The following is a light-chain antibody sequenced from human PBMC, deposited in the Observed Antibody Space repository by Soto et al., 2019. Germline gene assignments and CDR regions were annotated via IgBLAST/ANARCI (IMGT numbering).Light chain of an antibody. J-gene: IGKJ4*01. CDR3: QQYNSYPLT. CDR1: QGISSY. Sequence: IQLTQSPSSLSASVGDRVTITCRASQGISSYLAWYQQKPGKAPKLLIYAASTLQSGVPSRFSGSGSGTEFTLTISSLQPDDFATYYCQQYNSYPLTFGGGTKVDIK. CDR2: AAS. V-gene: IGKV1-9*01.